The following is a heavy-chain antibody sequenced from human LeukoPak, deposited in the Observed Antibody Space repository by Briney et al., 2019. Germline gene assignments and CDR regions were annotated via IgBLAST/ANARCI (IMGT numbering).Heavy chain of an antibody. CDR3: AKGGGQSSGYYYALNY. Sequence: GGSLRLSCTASGFTSISYAMSWVRQAPGKGLEWVSGISGSGVSTYYADSVKGRFTISRDNSKNTLYLQMNSLRAEDTAVYFCAKGGGQSSGYYYALNYWGQGTLVTVSS. V-gene: IGHV3-23*01. J-gene: IGHJ4*02. D-gene: IGHD3-22*01. CDR2: ISGSGVST. CDR1: GFTSISYA.